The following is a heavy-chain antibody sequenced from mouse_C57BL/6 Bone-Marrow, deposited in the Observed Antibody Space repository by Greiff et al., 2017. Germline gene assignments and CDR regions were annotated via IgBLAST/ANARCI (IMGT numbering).Heavy chain of an antibody. J-gene: IGHJ2*01. Sequence: QVQLQQPGAELVKPGASVKLSCKASGYTFTSYWMHWVKQRPGQGLEWIGMIHPNSGSTNYNEKFKSKSTLTVDKASSTAYMQLSSLTSEDSAVYYCARWGDYEDYWGQGTTLTVSS. D-gene: IGHD2-4*01. CDR2: IHPNSGST. CDR1: GYTFTSYW. V-gene: IGHV1-64*01. CDR3: ARWGDYEDY.